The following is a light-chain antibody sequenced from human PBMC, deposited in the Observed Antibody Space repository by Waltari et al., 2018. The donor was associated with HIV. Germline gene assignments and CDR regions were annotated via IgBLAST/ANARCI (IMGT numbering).Light chain of an antibody. J-gene: IGKJ1*01. CDR1: QTVTHSY. CDR3: QQYDASPWT. Sequence: EIVLTQSPGTLSLSPGDRATLSCRASQTVTHSYIAWYQQRPGQAPRPLVYGPSSRATGIPDRFSGGGSGTDFTLTINRLEPEDSAMYYCQQYDASPWTFGQGTKVEIK. V-gene: IGKV3-20*01. CDR2: GPS.